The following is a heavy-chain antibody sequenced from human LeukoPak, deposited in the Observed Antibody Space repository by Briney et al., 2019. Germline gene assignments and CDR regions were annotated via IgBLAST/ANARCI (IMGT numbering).Heavy chain of an antibody. Sequence: PGGSLRLSCAASGFTFSSYEMNWVRQAPGKGLEWVSYISSSGSTIYYVDSVKGRFTISRDNAKNSLSLQMNSLRAEDTAVYYCAELGITMIGGVWGKGTTVTISS. V-gene: IGHV3-48*03. CDR2: ISSSGSTI. J-gene: IGHJ6*04. D-gene: IGHD3-10*02. CDR3: AELGITMIGGV. CDR1: GFTFSSYE.